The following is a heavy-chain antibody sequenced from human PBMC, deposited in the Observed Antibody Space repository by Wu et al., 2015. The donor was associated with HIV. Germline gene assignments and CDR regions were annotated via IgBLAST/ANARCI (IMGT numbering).Heavy chain of an antibody. D-gene: IGHD6-13*01. J-gene: IGHJ6*03. V-gene: IGHV1-69*12. Sequence: QVQLVQSGAEVKKPGSSVKVSCKASGGTFSSYAISWVRQAPGQGLEWMGGIIPIFGTANYAQKFQGRVTITADESTSTAYMELSSLRSEDTAVYYCARVNSSSWYQYYYYYYYMDVWGERDHGHRLL. CDR1: GGTFSSYA. CDR3: ARVNSSSWYQYYYYYYYMDV. CDR2: IIPIFGTA.